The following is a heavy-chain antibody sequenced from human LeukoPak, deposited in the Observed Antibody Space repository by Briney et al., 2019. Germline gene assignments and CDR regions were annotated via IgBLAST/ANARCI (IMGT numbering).Heavy chain of an antibody. CDR2: ISGSGVST. CDR1: GFTFSSYA. Sequence: GRSLRLSCAASGFTFSSYAMHWVRQAPGKGLEWVSDISGSGVSTYYADSVKGRFTISRDNSKNTLYLQMNSLRAEDTAVYYCARDPSYSENLDYWGQGTLVTVSS. CDR3: ARDPSYSENLDY. V-gene: IGHV3-23*01. J-gene: IGHJ4*02. D-gene: IGHD1-26*01.